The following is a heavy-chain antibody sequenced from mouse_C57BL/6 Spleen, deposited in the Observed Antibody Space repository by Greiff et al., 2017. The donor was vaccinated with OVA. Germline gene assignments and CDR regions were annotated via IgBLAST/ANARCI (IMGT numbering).Heavy chain of an antibody. Sequence: QVQLQQSGAELVKPGASVKLSCKASGYTFTSYWMQWVKQRPGQGLEWIGEIDPSDSYTNYNQKFKGKATLTVDTSSSTAYMQLSSLTSEDSAVYYCARADYYGSSGRAMDYWGQGT. CDR1: GYTFTSYW. V-gene: IGHV1-50*01. J-gene: IGHJ4*01. CDR2: IDPSDSYT. D-gene: IGHD1-1*01. CDR3: ARADYYGSSGRAMDY.